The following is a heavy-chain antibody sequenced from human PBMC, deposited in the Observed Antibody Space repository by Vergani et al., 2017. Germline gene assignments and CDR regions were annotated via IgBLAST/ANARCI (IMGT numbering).Heavy chain of an antibody. CDR3: ARGRVDRSRRQPFDY. V-gene: IGHV5-51*01. Sequence: EVQLVQSGAEVKTPGASLKISCKGSGYSFTSYWIGWVRQMPGKGLEWMGIIYPGDSDTRYSPAFQGQVTISADKSISTAYLQWSRLKASDTAMYYWARGRVDRSRRQPFDYWGQRSLVTVAS. CDR2: IYPGDSDT. D-gene: IGHD1-14*01. CDR1: GYSFTSYW. J-gene: IGHJ4*02.